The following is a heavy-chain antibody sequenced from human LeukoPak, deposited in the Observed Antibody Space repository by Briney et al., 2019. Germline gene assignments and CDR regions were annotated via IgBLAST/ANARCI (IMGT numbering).Heavy chain of an antibody. D-gene: IGHD3-9*01. J-gene: IGHJ3*02. V-gene: IGHV4-39*07. Sequence: SETLSLTCTVSGGSISSSSYYWGWIRQPPGKGLEWIGSIYYSGSTYYNPSLKSRVTISVDTSKNQFSLKLSSVTAADTAVYYCARVIISLRFDWFSDAFDIWGQGTMVTVSS. CDR2: IYYSGST. CDR3: ARVIISLRFDWFSDAFDI. CDR1: GGSISSSSYY.